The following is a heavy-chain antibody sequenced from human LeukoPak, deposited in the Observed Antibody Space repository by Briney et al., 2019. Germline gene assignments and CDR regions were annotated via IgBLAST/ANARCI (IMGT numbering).Heavy chain of an antibody. CDR2: FFYSRST. Sequence: SETLSLTCTVSGDSISSYYWSWIRQPPGKGLEWIVSFFYSRSTYYNPSLKSRVTISVDTSKNQFSLRLTSVTAADTAVYYCARARGRYIDFLDYWGQGTLITVSS. CDR3: ARARGRYIDFLDY. D-gene: IGHD3-9*01. CDR1: GDSISSYY. J-gene: IGHJ4*02. V-gene: IGHV4-59*04.